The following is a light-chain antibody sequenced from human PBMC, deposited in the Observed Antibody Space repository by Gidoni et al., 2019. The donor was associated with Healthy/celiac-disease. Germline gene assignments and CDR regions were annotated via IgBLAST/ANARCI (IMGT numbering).Light chain of an antibody. V-gene: IGKV3-11*01. CDR3: QPRSNWPPS. CDR1: QSVSSY. J-gene: IGKJ5*01. Sequence: EIVLTQSPATLSLYTGERATLSCRASQSVSSYLSWYQQKPGQAPRLLIYDASKRATGIPASFRGSGSGTDFTFTIRSLAPEDFAVYYCQPRSNWPPSFGQWTRLEIK. CDR2: DAS.